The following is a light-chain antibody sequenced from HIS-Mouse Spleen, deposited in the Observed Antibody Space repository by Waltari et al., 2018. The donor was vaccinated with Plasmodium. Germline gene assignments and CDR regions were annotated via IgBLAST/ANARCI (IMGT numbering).Light chain of an antibody. CDR2: KDS. CDR1: VLAKQY. V-gene: IGLV3-27*01. CDR3: YSAADNNLV. J-gene: IGLJ3*02. Sequence: SYELTQPSSVSVSPGPTARITCSGEVLAKQYSRWFQQKPGQAPVLVIYKDSERPSGIPERFSGSSSGTTVTLTISGAQVEDEADYYCYSAADNNLVFGGGTKLTVL.